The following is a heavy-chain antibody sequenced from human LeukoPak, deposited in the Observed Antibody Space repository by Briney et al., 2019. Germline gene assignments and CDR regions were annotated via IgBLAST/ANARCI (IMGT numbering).Heavy chain of an antibody. D-gene: IGHD3-22*01. V-gene: IGHV4-39*01. CDR1: GGSISSSSYY. J-gene: IGHJ4*02. Sequence: SETLSLTCTVSGGSISSSSYYWGWIRQPPGKGLEWIGSIYYSGSTYYNPSLKSRVTISVDTSKNQFSLKLSSVTAADTAVYYCALGYYYDSSGLYWGQGTLVTVSS. CDR3: ALGYYYDSSGLY. CDR2: IYYSGST.